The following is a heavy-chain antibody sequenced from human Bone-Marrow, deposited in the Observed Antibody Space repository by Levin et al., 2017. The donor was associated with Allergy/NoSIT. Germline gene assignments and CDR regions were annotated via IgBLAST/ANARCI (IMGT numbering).Heavy chain of an antibody. Sequence: ASVKVSCKASGYTFTSYGISWVRQAPGQGLEWMGWISAYNGNTNYAQKLQGRVTMTTDTSTSTAYRELRSLRSDDTAVYYCASVWTAGAFDIWGQGTMVTVSS. D-gene: IGHD3/OR15-3a*01. CDR3: ASVWTAGAFDI. J-gene: IGHJ3*02. CDR1: GYTFTSYG. CDR2: ISAYNGNT. V-gene: IGHV1-18*01.